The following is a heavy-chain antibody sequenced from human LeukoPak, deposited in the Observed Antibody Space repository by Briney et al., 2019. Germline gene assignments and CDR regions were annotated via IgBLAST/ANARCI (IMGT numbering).Heavy chain of an antibody. D-gene: IGHD3-22*01. J-gene: IGHJ4*02. CDR1: GGSISSYY. V-gene: IGHV4-4*07. CDR3: ARGTIYRTYYYDSSGYYSEYFDY. CDR2: IHTSGST. Sequence: SETLSLTCTVSGGSISSYYWSWIRRPAGKGLEWIGRIHTSGSTNYNPSLKSRVTISVDTSKNQFSLKLSSVTAADTAVYYCARGTIYRTYYYDSSGYYSEYFDYWGQGTLVTVSS.